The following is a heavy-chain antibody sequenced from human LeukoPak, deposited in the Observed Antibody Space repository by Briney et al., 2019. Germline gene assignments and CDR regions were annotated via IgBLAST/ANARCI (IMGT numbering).Heavy chain of an antibody. J-gene: IGHJ4*02. CDR2: LIPIFGTA. Sequence: GASVKVSCKASGGTFSSYAISWVRQAPGQGLEWMGGLIPIFGTANYAQKFQGRVTITADESTSTAYMELSSLRSEDTAVYYCASSTYYYDSSGYYPLDYWGQGTLVTVSS. D-gene: IGHD3-22*01. CDR3: ASSTYYYDSSGYYPLDY. CDR1: GGTFSSYA. V-gene: IGHV1-69*13.